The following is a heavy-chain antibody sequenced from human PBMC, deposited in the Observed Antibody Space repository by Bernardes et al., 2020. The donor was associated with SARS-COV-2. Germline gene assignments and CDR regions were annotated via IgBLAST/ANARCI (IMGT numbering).Heavy chain of an antibody. CDR3: ARMSVVGAFWYYYYGMDV. CDR2: ISAYNGNT. J-gene: IGHJ6*02. D-gene: IGHD1-26*01. Sequence: ASVKVSCKASGYTFTSYGISWVRQAPGQGLEWMGWISAYNGNTNYAQKLQARVTMTTDTSTSTAYMELRSLRSDDTAMYYCARMSVVGAFWYYYYGMDVWGQGTTVTVSS. V-gene: IGHV1-18*04. CDR1: GYTFTSYG.